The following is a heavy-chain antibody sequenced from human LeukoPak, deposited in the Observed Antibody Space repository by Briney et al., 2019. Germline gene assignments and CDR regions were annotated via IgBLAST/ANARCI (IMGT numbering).Heavy chain of an antibody. CDR2: IHFDESNK. CDR3: AKDSSGWSPGY. Sequence: GGSLRLSCAASGFTFSTYGMHWVRQAPGKGLEWVAFIHFDESNKYCADSVKGRFTISRDNSKNTLYLQMNSLRAEDTAVYYCAKDSSGWSPGYWGQGTLVTVSS. D-gene: IGHD6-19*01. J-gene: IGHJ4*02. CDR1: GFTFSTYG. V-gene: IGHV3-30*02.